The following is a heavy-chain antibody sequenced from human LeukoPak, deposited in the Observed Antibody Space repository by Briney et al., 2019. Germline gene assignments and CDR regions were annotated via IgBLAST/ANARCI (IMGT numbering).Heavy chain of an antibody. J-gene: IGHJ4*02. CDR2: ISYDGSNK. CDR3: AKGYCSGGSCSYFDY. Sequence: GGSLRLSCSASGYTFSNYWMSWVRQAPGKGLEWVAVISYDGSNKYYADSVKGRFTISRDNSKNTLYLQMNSLRAEDTAVYYCAKGYCSGGSCSYFDYWGQGTLVTVSS. V-gene: IGHV3-30*18. D-gene: IGHD2-15*01. CDR1: GYTFSNYW.